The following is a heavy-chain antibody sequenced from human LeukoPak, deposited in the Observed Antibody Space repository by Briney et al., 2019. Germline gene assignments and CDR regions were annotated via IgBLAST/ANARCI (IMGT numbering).Heavy chain of an antibody. CDR2: IYTSGTT. J-gene: IGHJ5*02. D-gene: IGHD3-22*01. Sequence: NSSETLSLTCSVSGRSISTSSSYWGWIRQSPGKGLEWIGSIYTSGTTHYNPSLKSRVTISVDTSKNQFSLKLSSVTAADTAVYYCARALRRSSGYYYTRLGWFDPWGQGTLVTVSS. CDR1: GRSISTSSSY. V-gene: IGHV4-39*07. CDR3: ARALRRSSGYYYTRLGWFDP.